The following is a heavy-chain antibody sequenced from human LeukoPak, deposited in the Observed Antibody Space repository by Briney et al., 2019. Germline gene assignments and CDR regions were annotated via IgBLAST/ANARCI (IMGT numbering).Heavy chain of an antibody. CDR3: ARSSGPLGWPSGSYYDY. CDR1: GGTFSSYA. D-gene: IGHD1-26*01. V-gene: IGHV1-69*05. Sequence: AXVKVSCKASGGTFSSYAISWVRRAPGQGVEWMGRIIPIFGTANYAQKFQGRVTITTDESTSTAYMELSSLRSEDTAVYYCARSSGPLGWPSGSYYDYWGQGTLVTVSS. CDR2: IIPIFGTA. J-gene: IGHJ4*02.